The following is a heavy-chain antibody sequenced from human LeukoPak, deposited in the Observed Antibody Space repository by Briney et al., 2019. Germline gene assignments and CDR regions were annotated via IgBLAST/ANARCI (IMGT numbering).Heavy chain of an antibody. CDR1: GGTFSSYA. D-gene: IGHD6-13*01. Sequence: SVKVSCKASGGTFSSYAISWVRQAPGQGLEWMGGIIPIFGTANYAQKFQGRVTITTDESTSTAYMELSSLRSDDTAVYYCARGAAGTDYYGMDVWGQGTTVTVSS. J-gene: IGHJ6*02. V-gene: IGHV1-69*05. CDR3: ARGAAGTDYYGMDV. CDR2: IIPIFGTA.